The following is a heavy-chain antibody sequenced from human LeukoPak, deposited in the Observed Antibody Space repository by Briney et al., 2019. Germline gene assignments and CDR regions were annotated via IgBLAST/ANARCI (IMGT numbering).Heavy chain of an antibody. CDR1: GFTFNIYG. Sequence: GGSLRLSCAGSGFTFNIYGMNWVRQAPGTGLEWVSYIGSTSSSDFIRYADSVRGRFTITRDNAKNSLYLQMNSLRAEDNAVYYCPRATTNGYDYWGQGTLVTVSS. D-gene: IGHD5-24*01. CDR2: IGSTSSSDFI. J-gene: IGHJ4*02. V-gene: IGHV3-48*04. CDR3: PRATTNGYDY.